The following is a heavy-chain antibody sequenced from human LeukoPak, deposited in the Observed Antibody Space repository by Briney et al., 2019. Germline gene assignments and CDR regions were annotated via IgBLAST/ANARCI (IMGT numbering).Heavy chain of an antibody. D-gene: IGHD6-19*01. CDR2: ISGNGADT. J-gene: IGHJ4*02. Sequence: PGGSLRLSCAASGFTFSSYGMSWVRQTPGKGLEWVSAISGNGADTYYADSVQGRFTISRDNSKDTLYLHMNSLRAEDTALYYCAKEGQTVAGNGYFDHWGQGTLVTVSS. V-gene: IGHV3-23*01. CDR3: AKEGQTVAGNGYFDH. CDR1: GFTFSSYG.